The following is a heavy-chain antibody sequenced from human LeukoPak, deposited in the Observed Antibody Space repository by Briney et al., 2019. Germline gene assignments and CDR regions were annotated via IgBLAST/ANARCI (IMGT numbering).Heavy chain of an antibody. CDR2: INPNSGGT. Sequence: ASVKVSCKASGYTFTGYYMHWVRQAPGQGLEWMGWINPNSGGTDYAQKFQGRVTMTRDTSISTAYMELRSLRSDDTAVYYCARRRAAAGNNFWFDPWGQGTLVTVSS. V-gene: IGHV1-2*02. CDR1: GYTFTGYY. CDR3: ARRRAAAGNNFWFDP. J-gene: IGHJ5*02. D-gene: IGHD6-13*01.